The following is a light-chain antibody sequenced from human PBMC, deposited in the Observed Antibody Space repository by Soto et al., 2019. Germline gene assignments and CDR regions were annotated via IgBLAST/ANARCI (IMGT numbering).Light chain of an antibody. CDR1: QGISCW. J-gene: IGKJ2*01. CDR2: AAS. CDR3: QQANSFPPYT. V-gene: IGKV1D-12*01. Sequence: DIQMTQSPSSVSASVGDRVTITCQASQGISCWLAWYQQKPGKAPKLLIYAASSLQSGVPSRFSGSGSGTDFTLTISSLQPEDFATYYCQQANSFPPYTFGQGTKLEIK.